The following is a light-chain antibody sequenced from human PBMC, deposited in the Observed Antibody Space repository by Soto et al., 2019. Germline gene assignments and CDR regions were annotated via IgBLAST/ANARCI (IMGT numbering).Light chain of an antibody. V-gene: IGLV2-23*01. J-gene: IGLJ1*01. Sequence: QSALTQPASVSGSPGQSITISCTGSSSAVGSYDLVSWYQQLPGKAPKLMIFEGSKRPSGVSNRFSGSKSGNTASLTISGLQAEDEADYYCCSYAGSSSYVFGIGTKLTVL. CDR2: EGS. CDR1: SSAVGSYDL. CDR3: CSYAGSSSYV.